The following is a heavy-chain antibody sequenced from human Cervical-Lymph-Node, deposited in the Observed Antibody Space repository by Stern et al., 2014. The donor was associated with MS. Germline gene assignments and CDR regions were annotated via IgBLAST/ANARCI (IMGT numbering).Heavy chain of an antibody. CDR2: TSDGGSYK. CDR1: GFTFSNYR. CDR3: ARVGGGKGYFSS. V-gene: IGHV3-30*03. Sequence: VQLVESGGGVVQPGRSLKLSCGASGFTFSNYRMHWVRQVPGKGLEWVEVTSDGGSYKYYAASGKDRFPISRDNLKNTLYLEMSSLRIEDTAVYYCARVGGGKGYFSSWGQGTLVTVSS. J-gene: IGHJ5*02. D-gene: IGHD3-16*01.